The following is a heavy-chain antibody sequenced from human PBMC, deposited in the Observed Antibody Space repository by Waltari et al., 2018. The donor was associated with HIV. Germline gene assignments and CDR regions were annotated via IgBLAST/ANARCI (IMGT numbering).Heavy chain of an antibody. CDR1: GFTFRTDS. D-gene: IGHD3-16*01. CDR2: ISSSSSYI. V-gene: IGHV3-21*01. Sequence: EVQLVESGGGLGKPGGSLRLSCAASGFTFRTDSINWVRHAPGQGLEWVSSISSSSSYIYYADSVKGRFTISRDNAKNSLYLQMNSLRAEDTAVYYCARDDSGGAMDYWGQGTLVTVSS. J-gene: IGHJ4*02. CDR3: ARDDSGGAMDY.